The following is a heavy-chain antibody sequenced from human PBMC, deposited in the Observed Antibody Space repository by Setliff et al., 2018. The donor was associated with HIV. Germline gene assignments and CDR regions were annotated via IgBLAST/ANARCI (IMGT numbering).Heavy chain of an antibody. Sequence: SETLSLTCTVSGGSISSRGDYWSWVRQHPGKGLEWIGYIYYTGSTYSNPSLQSRVRVSVDTSKNQFSLRLNSVTAADTAVYYCARDSANGKTANLNYLDVWGKGTTVTVSS. CDR3: ARDSANGKTANLNYLDV. V-gene: IGHV4-31*03. CDR2: IYYTGST. D-gene: IGHD2-8*01. J-gene: IGHJ6*03. CDR1: GGSISSRGDY.